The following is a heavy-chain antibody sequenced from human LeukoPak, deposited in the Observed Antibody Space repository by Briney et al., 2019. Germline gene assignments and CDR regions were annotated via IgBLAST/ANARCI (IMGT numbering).Heavy chain of an antibody. Sequence: GGSLRLSCEASGFTFGSHAMDWVRQAPGKGLEWVAGIFGSGGSPNYADSVKGRFTISRDNSRNTVYLQINRLRADDTAVYYCGKTTVGYSSGQKPAWPVDYWGQGTLVTVSS. V-gene: IGHV3-23*01. CDR3: GKTTVGYSSGQKPAWPVDY. CDR1: GFTFGSHA. D-gene: IGHD5-18*01. CDR2: IFGSGGSP. J-gene: IGHJ4*02.